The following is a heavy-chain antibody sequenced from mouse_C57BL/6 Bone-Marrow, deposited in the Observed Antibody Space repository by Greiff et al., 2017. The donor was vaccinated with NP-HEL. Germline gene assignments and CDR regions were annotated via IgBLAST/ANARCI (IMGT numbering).Heavy chain of an antibody. CDR3: ARGAY. CDR2: IYPGDGDT. Sequence: VKLVESGAELVKPGASVKISCKASGYEFSNYWMNWVKQRPGTGLEWIGQIYPGDGDTNYNGKFKDKATLTADKSSITAYMQLSRLTSEDSAVYFCARGAYWGQGTLVTVSA. CDR1: GYEFSNYW. V-gene: IGHV1-80*01. J-gene: IGHJ3*01.